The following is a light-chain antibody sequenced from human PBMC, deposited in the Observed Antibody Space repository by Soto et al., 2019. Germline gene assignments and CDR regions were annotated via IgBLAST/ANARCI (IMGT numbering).Light chain of an antibody. CDR2: VAS. CDR3: QQYNNWPWT. V-gene: IGKV3-15*01. Sequence: EIVMTQSPATLSVSPGGRVTLSCRARQSISDTIAWYQQTPGQAPRLLIYVASARATGFPARFSGSGSGTDFTLTISSLLSVYFAVYYCQQYNNWPWTLGQGTRLDIK. CDR1: QSISDT. J-gene: IGKJ1*01.